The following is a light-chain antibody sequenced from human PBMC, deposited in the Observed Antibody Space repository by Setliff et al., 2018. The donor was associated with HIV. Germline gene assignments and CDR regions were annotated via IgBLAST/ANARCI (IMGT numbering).Light chain of an antibody. J-gene: IGKJ4*01. V-gene: IGKV1-8*01. CDR2: DAS. CDR3: QQYYSYPLT. CDR1: QNISSY. Sequence: AIRMTQSPSSFSASTGNRVTIACRASQNISSYLAWYQQKPGKAPNLLIYDASTLQSGVPSRFSGSGSGTDFTLTISCLQSEDFATYYCQQYYSYPLTFGGGTKVDIK.